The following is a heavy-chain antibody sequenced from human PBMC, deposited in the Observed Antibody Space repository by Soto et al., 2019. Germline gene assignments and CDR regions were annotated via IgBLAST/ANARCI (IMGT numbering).Heavy chain of an antibody. CDR2: IYWDDDK. CDR3: IQSRCGGDCLQSYASYYYYGMDV. J-gene: IGHJ6*02. V-gene: IGHV2-5*02. Sequence: QITLKESGPTLVKPTQTLTLTCTFSAFSLSTGGVGVGWIRQPPGKALEWLALIYWDDDKRYSPSLRSRLTITKDTSKNPVXLXMXXIDPVDTATYYCIQSRCGGDCLQSYASYYYYGMDVWGQGTTVTVSS. CDR1: AFSLSTGGVG. D-gene: IGHD2-21*02.